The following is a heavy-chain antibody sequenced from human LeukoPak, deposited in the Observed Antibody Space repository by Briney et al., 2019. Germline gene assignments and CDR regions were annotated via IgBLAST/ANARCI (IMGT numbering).Heavy chain of an antibody. J-gene: IGHJ4*02. CDR3: ARVLNLQVGFCSGGSCYSAAFDY. CDR1: GGSISKNSYS. V-gene: IGHV4-39*07. D-gene: IGHD2-15*01. CDR2: IYYSGNT. Sequence: PSETLSLTCTVSGGSISKNSYSWGWVRQPRGKGLEWIGSIYYSGNTYYNPSLKSRLTISVDTSKNQFSLNLSSVTAADTAVYYCARVLNLQVGFCSGGSCYSAAFDYWGRGTLVTVSS.